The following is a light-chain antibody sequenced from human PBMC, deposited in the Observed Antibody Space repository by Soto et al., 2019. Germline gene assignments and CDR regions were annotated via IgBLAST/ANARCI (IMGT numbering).Light chain of an antibody. V-gene: IGKV1-33*01. CDR2: DAS. CDR3: QQYDNLPRYT. CDR1: QDISNY. J-gene: IGKJ2*01. Sequence: DIQMTQSQSSLSASVGDRVTITCQASQDISNYLKWYQQKPGKAPKLLIYDASNLETGVPSRFSGSGSGTDFTFTISSLQPEDIATYYCQQYDNLPRYTFGQGTKLEIK.